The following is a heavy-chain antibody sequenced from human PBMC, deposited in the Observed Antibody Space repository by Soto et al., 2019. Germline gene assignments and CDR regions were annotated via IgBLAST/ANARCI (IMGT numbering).Heavy chain of an antibody. D-gene: IGHD5-12*01. J-gene: IGHJ6*02. CDR1: GLTFSGSA. V-gene: IGHV3-73*02. CDR2: IRSKANSYAT. CDR3: TRISGYFYNYYGMDV. Sequence: EVQLVESGGGLVQPGGSLKLSCAASGLTFSGSAIHWVRQASGKGLEWVGRIRSKANSYATAYAASVKGRFTISRDDSKNTAYLQMNSLKTEDTAVYYCTRISGYFYNYYGMDVWGQGTTVTVSS.